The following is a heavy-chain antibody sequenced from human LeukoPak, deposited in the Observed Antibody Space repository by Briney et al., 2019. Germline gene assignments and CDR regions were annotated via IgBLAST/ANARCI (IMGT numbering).Heavy chain of an antibody. CDR1: GFTFSSYA. CDR3: AKQQWLVRGAFDY. J-gene: IGHJ4*02. Sequence: PGGSPRLSCAASGFTFSSYAMSWVRQAPGKGLEWVSAISGSGGSTYYADSVKGRFTISRDNSKNTLYLQMNSLRAEDTAVYYCAKQQWLVRGAFDYWGQGTLVTVSS. D-gene: IGHD6-19*01. CDR2: ISGSGGST. V-gene: IGHV3-23*01.